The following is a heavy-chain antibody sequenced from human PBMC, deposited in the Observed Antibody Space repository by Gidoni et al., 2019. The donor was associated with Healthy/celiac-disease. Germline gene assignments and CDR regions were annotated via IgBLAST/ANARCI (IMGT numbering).Heavy chain of an antibody. D-gene: IGHD3-22*01. Sequence: EVQLLESGGGLVQPVGSLRLSFDASGFTFSSYAMSWVRQAPGKGLEWVSAISGSGGSTYYADSVKGRFTISRDNSKNTLYLQMNSLRAEDTAVYYCAKLPEWLLLGYNWFDPWGQGTLVTVSS. CDR3: AKLPEWLLLGYNWFDP. CDR2: ISGSGGST. CDR1: GFTFSSYA. V-gene: IGHV3-23*01. J-gene: IGHJ5*02.